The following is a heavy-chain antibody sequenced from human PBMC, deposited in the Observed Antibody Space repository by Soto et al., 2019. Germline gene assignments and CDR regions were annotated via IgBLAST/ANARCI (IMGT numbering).Heavy chain of an antibody. D-gene: IGHD2-2*01. Sequence: ASVKVSCKASGYTFTGYYMHWVRQAPGQGLEWMGWINPNSGGTNYAQKFQGWVTMTRDTSISTAYMELSRLRSDDTAVYYCARAREEIVVVPAADKADYYYYYMDVWGKGTTVTVSS. J-gene: IGHJ6*03. V-gene: IGHV1-2*04. CDR2: INPNSGGT. CDR3: ARAREEIVVVPAADKADYYYYYMDV. CDR1: GYTFTGYY.